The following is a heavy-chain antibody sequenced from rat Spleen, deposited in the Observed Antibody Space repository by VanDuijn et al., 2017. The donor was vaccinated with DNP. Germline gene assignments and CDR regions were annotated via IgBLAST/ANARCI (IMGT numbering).Heavy chain of an antibody. CDR3: ARYGSYYFDY. J-gene: IGHJ2*01. CDR1: GFSITNNFK. Sequence: EVLLQESGPGLVKPSQSLSLTCSVTGFSITNNFKWSWIRKFPGNKLEWMGYVTNAGSTHYNPSLKSRISITTDTSKNQFFLQVNSVDTEDTATYYCARYGSYYFDYWGQGVMVTVSS. V-gene: IGHV3-3*01. D-gene: IGHD1-8*01. CDR2: VTNAGST.